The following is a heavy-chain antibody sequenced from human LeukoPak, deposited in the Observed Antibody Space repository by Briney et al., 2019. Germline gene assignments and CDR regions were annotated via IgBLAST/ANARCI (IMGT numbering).Heavy chain of an antibody. J-gene: IGHJ4*02. Sequence: QTLSLTCGISGDSVSSNSAAWNWIRQSPSRGLEWLGMTYYRSKWFINYAPFVKSRIIINPDTPKNQVSLQLNSVTPEDTAVYYCTRSDCSSGRCPGFDNWGQGTLVTVSS. D-gene: IGHD6-19*01. V-gene: IGHV6-1*01. CDR2: TYYRSKWFI. CDR1: GDSVSSNSAA. CDR3: TRSDCSSGRCPGFDN.